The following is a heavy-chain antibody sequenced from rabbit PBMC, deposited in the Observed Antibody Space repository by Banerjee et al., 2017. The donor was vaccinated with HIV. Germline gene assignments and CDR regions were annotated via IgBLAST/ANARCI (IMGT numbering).Heavy chain of an antibody. CDR2: IYGGSSGNT. V-gene: IGHV1S45*01. J-gene: IGHJ4*01. D-gene: IGHD1-1*01. CDR3: ARDFLSITGYVGDL. Sequence: QEQLVEYGGDLVQPEGSLTLTCKASGFSFSSSYWICWVRQAPGKGLEWIACIYGGSSGNTYYASWAKGRFTISKTSSTTVTLQMTSLTAADTATYFCARDFLSITGYVGDLWGPGTLVTV. CDR1: GFSFSSSYW.